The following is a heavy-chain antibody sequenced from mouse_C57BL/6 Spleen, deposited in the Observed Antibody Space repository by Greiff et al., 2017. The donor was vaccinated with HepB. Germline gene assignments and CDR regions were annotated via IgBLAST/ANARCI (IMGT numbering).Heavy chain of an antibody. V-gene: IGHV1-61*01. CDR2: IYPSDSET. D-gene: IGHD2-1*01. Sequence: VQLQQSGAELVRPGSSVKLSCKASGYTFTSYWMDWVKQRPGQGLEWIGNIYPSDSETHYNQKFKDKATLTVDKSSSTAYMQLSSLTSEDSAVYYCARVGIYYAYFDYWGQGTTLTVSS. J-gene: IGHJ2*01. CDR1: GYTFTSYW. CDR3: ARVGIYYAYFDY.